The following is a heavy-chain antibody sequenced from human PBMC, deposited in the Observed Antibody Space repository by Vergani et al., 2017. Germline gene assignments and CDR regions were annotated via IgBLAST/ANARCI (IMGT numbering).Heavy chain of an antibody. J-gene: IGHJ6*03. CDR2: IYPGDSDT. Sequence: EVQLVQSGAEVKKPGESLRISCKGSGYSFTSYWISWVRQMPGKGLEWMGIIYPGDSDTRYSPSFQGQVTISADKSISTAYLQWSSLKASDTAMYYCARIPGVPAGTDYYYYMDVWGKGTTVTVSS. V-gene: IGHV5-51*01. CDR1: GYSFTSYW. CDR3: ARIPGVPAGTDYYYYMDV. D-gene: IGHD2-2*01.